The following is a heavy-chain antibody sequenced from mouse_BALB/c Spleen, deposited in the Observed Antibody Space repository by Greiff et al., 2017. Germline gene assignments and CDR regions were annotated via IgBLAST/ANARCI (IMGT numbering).Heavy chain of an antibody. Sequence: QVQLQQPGADLVKPGASVKLSCKASGYTFTSYWMHWVKQTPGQGLEWIGEINPSNGRTNYNEKFKSKATLTVDKSTSTAYMQLSSLTSEDAAVYYCARGDYGSSYKESAMDYWGQGTSVTVSS. CDR3: ARGDYGSSYKESAMDY. V-gene: IGHV1S81*02. D-gene: IGHD1-1*01. J-gene: IGHJ4*01. CDR1: GYTFTSYW. CDR2: INPSNGRT.